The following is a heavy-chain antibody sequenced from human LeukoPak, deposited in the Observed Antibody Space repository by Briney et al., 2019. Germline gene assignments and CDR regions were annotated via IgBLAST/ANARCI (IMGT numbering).Heavy chain of an antibody. J-gene: IGHJ5*02. D-gene: IGHD5-12*01. CDR2: INHSGST. V-gene: IGHV4-34*01. CDR3: ARGARTPSGYGSRTAGRANSFDP. Sequence: SETLSLTCAVYGGSFTGFYWSWIRQPPGKGLEWIGEINHSGSTNYNPSLKSRVTISVDTSKNQFSLKLSSVTAADTAVYYCARGARTPSGYGSRTAGRANSFDPRGQGTLVTVSS. CDR1: GGSFTGFY.